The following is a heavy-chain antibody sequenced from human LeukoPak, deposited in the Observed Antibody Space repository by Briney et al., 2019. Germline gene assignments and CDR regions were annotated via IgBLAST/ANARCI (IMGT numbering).Heavy chain of an antibody. Sequence: GASVKVSCEASGYTFTSYYMHWVRQAPGQGLEWMGIINPSGGSTSYAQKFQGRVTITADESTSTAYMELSSLRSEGTAVYYCARDDVYSDFTGLDYYGVDVWGQGTTVTVSS. J-gene: IGHJ6*02. CDR3: ARDDVYSDFTGLDYYGVDV. V-gene: IGHV1-46*01. CDR2: INPSGGST. CDR1: GYTFTSYY. D-gene: IGHD5-12*01.